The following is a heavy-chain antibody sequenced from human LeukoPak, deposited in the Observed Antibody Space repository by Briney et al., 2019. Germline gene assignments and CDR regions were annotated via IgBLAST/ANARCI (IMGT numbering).Heavy chain of an antibody. CDR2: IRSKANSYAT. D-gene: IGHD3-9*01. Sequence: PGGSLKLSCAASGFTFSGSAMHWVRQASGKGLEWVGRIRSKANSYATAYAASVKGRFTISRDDSKNTAYLQMNSLKTEDTAVYYCTRVDPYYYMDVWGKGTTVTISS. CDR3: TRVDPYYYMDV. V-gene: IGHV3-73*01. J-gene: IGHJ6*03. CDR1: GFTFSGSA.